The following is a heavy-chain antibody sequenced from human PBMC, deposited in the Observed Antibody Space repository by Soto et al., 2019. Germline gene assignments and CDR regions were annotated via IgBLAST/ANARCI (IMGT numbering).Heavy chain of an antibody. Sequence: SETLSLTCTVSGGSISSYYWSWIRQPPGKGLEWIGYIYYSGSTNYNPSLKSRVTISVDTSKNQFSLKLSSVTAADTAVYYCARVSSIAVAGYYFDYWGQGTLVTVSS. J-gene: IGHJ4*02. V-gene: IGHV4-59*01. CDR2: IYYSGST. CDR3: ARVSSIAVAGYYFDY. D-gene: IGHD6-19*01. CDR1: GGSISSYY.